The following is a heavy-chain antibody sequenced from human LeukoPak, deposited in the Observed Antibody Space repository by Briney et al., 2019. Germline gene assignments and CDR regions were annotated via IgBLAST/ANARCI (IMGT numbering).Heavy chain of an antibody. CDR1: GYTFTGYY. Sequence: ASVKVSCKASGYTFTGYYMHWVRQAPGQGLEWMGWINPNSGGTNYAQKFQGRVTMTRDTSISTAYMELSRLRSDDTAVYCCASHGIAVAGRFFDYWGQGTLVTVSS. J-gene: IGHJ4*02. D-gene: IGHD6-19*01. V-gene: IGHV1-2*02. CDR3: ASHGIAVAGRFFDY. CDR2: INPNSGGT.